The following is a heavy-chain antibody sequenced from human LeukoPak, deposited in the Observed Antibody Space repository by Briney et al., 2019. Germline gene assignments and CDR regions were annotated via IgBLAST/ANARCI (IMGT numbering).Heavy chain of an antibody. CDR2: IYYSGST. D-gene: IGHD5-18*01. CDR1: GGSIGSSSYY. CDR3: ATYSSLQLDYGMDV. J-gene: IGHJ6*02. Sequence: PSETLSLTCTVSGGSIGSSSYYWGWIRQPPGKGLEWIGSIYYSGSTYYNPSLKSRVTISVDTSKNQFSLKLSSVTAADTAVYYCATYSSLQLDYGMDVWGQGTTVTVSS. V-gene: IGHV4-39*07.